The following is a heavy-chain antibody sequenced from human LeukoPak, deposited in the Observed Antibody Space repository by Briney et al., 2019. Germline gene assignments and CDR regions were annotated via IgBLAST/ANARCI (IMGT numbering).Heavy chain of an antibody. J-gene: IGHJ4*02. CDR1: GFTFSSYA. Sequence: GGSLRLSCPASGFTFSSYAMHWVRQAPGKGLEYVSAISSNGGSTYYADSVKGRFTISRDNSKNTLYLQMSSLRAEDTAVYYCVKSRVGATDYFDYWGQGTLVTVSS. CDR2: ISSNGGST. V-gene: IGHV3-64D*09. D-gene: IGHD1-26*01. CDR3: VKSRVGATDYFDY.